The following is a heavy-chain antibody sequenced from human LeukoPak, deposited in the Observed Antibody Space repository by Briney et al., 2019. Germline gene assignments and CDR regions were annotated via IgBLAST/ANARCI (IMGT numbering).Heavy chain of an antibody. Sequence: PGGSLRLSCAASGFTFSSYGMHWVRQAPGKGMEWVAVIWYDGSNKYYADSVKGRFTISRDNSKNTLYLQMNSLRAEDTAVYYCARYDFWSGYSFDCWGQGTLVTVSS. J-gene: IGHJ4*02. CDR1: GFTFSSYG. CDR2: IWYDGSNK. V-gene: IGHV3-33*01. D-gene: IGHD3-3*01. CDR3: ARYDFWSGYSFDC.